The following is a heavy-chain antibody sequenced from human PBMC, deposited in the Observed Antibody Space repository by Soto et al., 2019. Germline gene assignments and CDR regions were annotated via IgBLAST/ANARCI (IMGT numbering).Heavy chain of an antibody. CDR1: GGSISSGGYY. V-gene: IGHV4-31*03. CDR3: ARDANYYDSSGYYCDAFDI. D-gene: IGHD3-22*01. J-gene: IGHJ3*02. CDR2: IYYSGST. Sequence: QVQLQESGPGLVKPSQTLSLTCTVSGGSISSGGYYWSWIRQHPGKGLEWIGYIYYSGSTYYNPSLKGRVTISVDTSKNQFSLKLSSVTAADTAVYYCARDANYYDSSGYYCDAFDIWGQGTMVTVSS.